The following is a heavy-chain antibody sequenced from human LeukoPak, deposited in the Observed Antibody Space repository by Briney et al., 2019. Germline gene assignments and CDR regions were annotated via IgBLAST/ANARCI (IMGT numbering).Heavy chain of an antibody. CDR2: IRYDGSNK. D-gene: IGHD1-26*01. V-gene: IGHV3-30*02. Sequence: GGSLRLSCAASGFTFSSYGMHWVRQAPGKGLEWVAFIRYDGSNKYYADSVKGRFTISRDNSKNTLYLQMNSLRAEDTAVYYCAKALIPAIVGATPFDYWGQGTLVTVSS. CDR3: AKALIPAIVGATPFDY. J-gene: IGHJ4*02. CDR1: GFTFSSYG.